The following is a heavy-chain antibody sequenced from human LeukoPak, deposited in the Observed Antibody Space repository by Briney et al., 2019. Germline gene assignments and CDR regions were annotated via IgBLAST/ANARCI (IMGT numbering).Heavy chain of an antibody. V-gene: IGHV1-18*01. D-gene: IGHD3-22*01. J-gene: IGHJ1*01. CDR3: ARDYYDSSGYAEYFQH. CDR1: GYTFTSYG. CDR2: ISAYNGNT. Sequence: ASVKVSCKASGYTFTSYGISWVRQAPGQGLEWMGWISAYNGNTNYAQKLQVRVTMTTDTSTSTAYMELRSLRSDDTAVYYCARDYYDSSGYAEYFQHWGQGTLVTVSS.